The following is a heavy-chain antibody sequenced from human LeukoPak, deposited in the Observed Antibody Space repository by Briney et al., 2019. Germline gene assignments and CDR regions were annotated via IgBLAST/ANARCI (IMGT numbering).Heavy chain of an antibody. CDR3: ARNYYGSGNNWFVP. V-gene: IGHV1-2*02. J-gene: IGHJ5*02. Sequence: GASVKVSCKASGYTFTGYYLHWVRQAPGQGLEWMGWINPDSGGTDYAQKFQGRVTMTRDTSISTAYMELSRLTSDDTAVYYCARNYYGSGNNWFVPWGQGTLVTVSS. D-gene: IGHD3-10*01. CDR2: INPDSGGT. CDR1: GYTFTGYY.